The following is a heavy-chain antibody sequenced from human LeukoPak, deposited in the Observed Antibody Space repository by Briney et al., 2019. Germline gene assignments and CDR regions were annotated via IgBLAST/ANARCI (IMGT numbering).Heavy chain of an antibody. J-gene: IGHJ4*02. CDR3: ARDFQVYCSGGSCYSPPDY. CDR1: GFTFSSYG. V-gene: IGHV3-33*01. Sequence: PGGSLRLSSAASGFTFSSYGMHWVRQAPGKELEWVAVIWYDGSNKYYADSVKGRFTISRDNSKNTLYLQMNSLRAEDTAVYYCARDFQVYCSGGSCYSPPDYWGQGTLVTVSS. CDR2: IWYDGSNK. D-gene: IGHD2-15*01.